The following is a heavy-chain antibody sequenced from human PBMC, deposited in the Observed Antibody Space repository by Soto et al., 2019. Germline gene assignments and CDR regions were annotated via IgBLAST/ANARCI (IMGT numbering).Heavy chain of an antibody. CDR3: ARAHAPTLPFDY. CDR2: IFHSENA. J-gene: IGHJ4*01. CDR1: GGSMRNVY. Sequence: SETLSLTCTVSGGSMRNVYWSWIRQPPGKRLEWIGFIFHSENAKYNPSLKSRVTISIHTSKSQFSLSLDSVTAADTAVYFCARAHAPTLPFDYWGLGTLVTVST. V-gene: IGHV4-59*01. D-gene: IGHD2-15*01.